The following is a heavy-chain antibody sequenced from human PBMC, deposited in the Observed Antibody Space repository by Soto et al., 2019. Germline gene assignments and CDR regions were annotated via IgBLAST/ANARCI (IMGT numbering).Heavy chain of an antibody. CDR1: GYSFTIYG. V-gene: IGHV1-18*01. CDR2: ISTYDGNT. D-gene: IGHD2-15*01. Sequence: QVQLVQSGAEVKNPGASVRVSCRASGYSFTIYGITWVRQAPGQGLEWLGWISTYDGNTNYAQNFQGRVSMARDTSTSTAYMELRSLRSDDTAVYYCARYRGRSWVCGTCAFDYWGQGTLVTVSS. J-gene: IGHJ4*02. CDR3: ARYRGRSWVCGTCAFDY.